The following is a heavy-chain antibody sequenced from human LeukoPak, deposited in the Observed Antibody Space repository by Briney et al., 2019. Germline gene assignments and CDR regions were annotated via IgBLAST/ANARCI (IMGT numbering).Heavy chain of an antibody. Sequence: GGSLRLSCAASGFTFSSYAMSWVRQAPGKGLEWVSAISGSGGSTYYADSVKGRFTISRDNSKNSLYLHMNSLRAEDTAVYYCARDINGWYYFDYWGQGTLVTVSS. V-gene: IGHV3-23*01. D-gene: IGHD6-19*01. CDR1: GFTFSSYA. J-gene: IGHJ4*02. CDR2: ISGSGGST. CDR3: ARDINGWYYFDY.